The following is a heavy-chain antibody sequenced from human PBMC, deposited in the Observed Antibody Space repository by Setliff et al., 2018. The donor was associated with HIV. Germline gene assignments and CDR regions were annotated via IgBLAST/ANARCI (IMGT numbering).Heavy chain of an antibody. D-gene: IGHD2-2*01. J-gene: IGHJ5*02. V-gene: IGHV4-31*03. CDR1: GASINSGSHY. CDR2: IYYSGTT. CDR3: ARGDGYCSSTSCLGWFDP. Sequence: SETLSLTCSVSGASINSGSHYWTWIRQRPGRGLEWIGYIYYSGTTYYNPSLKTRLAMSLDTSSNQFSLKLRSVTAADTAVYYCARGDGYCSSTSCLGWFDPWGQGTLVTSPQ.